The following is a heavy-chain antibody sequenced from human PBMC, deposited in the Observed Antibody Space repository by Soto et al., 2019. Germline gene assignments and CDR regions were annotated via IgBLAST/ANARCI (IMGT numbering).Heavy chain of an antibody. V-gene: IGHV3-11*04. CDR1: GFTFSDYY. Sequence: GGSLRLSCAASGFTFSDYYMSWIRQAPGKGLEWVSYISSSGSTIYYADSVKGRFTISRDNAKNSLYPQMNSLRAEDTAVYYCARIRTSGYSYTDAFDIWGQGTMVTVSS. D-gene: IGHD3-22*01. CDR3: ARIRTSGYSYTDAFDI. J-gene: IGHJ3*02. CDR2: ISSSGSTI.